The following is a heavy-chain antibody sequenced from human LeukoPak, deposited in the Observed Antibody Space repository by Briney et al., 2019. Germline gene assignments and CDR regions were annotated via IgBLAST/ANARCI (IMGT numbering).Heavy chain of an antibody. V-gene: IGHV3-23*01. D-gene: IGHD5-12*01. CDR1: GFTFSSFA. CDR2: ISGSGGST. J-gene: IGHJ4*02. Sequence: GGSLRLSCDPSGFTFSSFAMSWVRRAPGKGVLWGSAISGSGGSTNYAGSVQGRFTTPRDNSKNTLFLQMNSLRAEDTAVYYCAKVAGSGYGTYYFDYWGQGILVTVSS. CDR3: AKVAGSGYGTYYFDY.